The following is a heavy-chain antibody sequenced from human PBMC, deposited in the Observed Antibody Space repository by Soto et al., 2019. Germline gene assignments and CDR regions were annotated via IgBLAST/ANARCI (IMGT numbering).Heavy chain of an antibody. CDR1: GFSLSNYG. CDR3: AKPLRDRESNWFDP. Sequence: GGSLRLSCAASGFSLSNYGMHWVRQAPGKGLEWVAVIWHSGRIQQYADSVKGRFTISRDNSKNMLYLQMNSLRAEDTAVYYCAKPLRDRESNWFDPWGQGTRVTVSS. D-gene: IGHD3-16*02. CDR2: IWHSGRIQ. V-gene: IGHV3-33*06. J-gene: IGHJ5*02.